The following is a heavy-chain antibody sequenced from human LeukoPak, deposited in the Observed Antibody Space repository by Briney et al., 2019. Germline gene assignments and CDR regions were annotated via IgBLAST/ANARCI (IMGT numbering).Heavy chain of an antibody. D-gene: IGHD4/OR15-4a*01. Sequence: SETLSLTCSVSGVSISSGSNYWGWIRQPPGTTLEWIGSIYSSGSTHYNPSLKSRVIILIDTAKNHFSLNLSSVTAADTAVYYCARANYGRSTTGYYYYMDVWGKGTTVTISS. J-gene: IGHJ6*03. CDR1: GVSISSGSNY. CDR3: ARANYGRSTTGYYYYMDV. CDR2: IYSSGST. V-gene: IGHV4-39*07.